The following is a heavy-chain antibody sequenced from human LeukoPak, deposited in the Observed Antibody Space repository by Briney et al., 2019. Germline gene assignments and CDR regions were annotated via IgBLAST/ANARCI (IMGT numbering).Heavy chain of an antibody. CDR2: ISAYKGTT. D-gene: IGHD2-2*01. CDR3: ARDGVPAAVSCPGRFDP. CDR1: GYTFTSYG. Sequence: ASVKVSCKASGYTFTSYGISWVRQAPGHGPEWMGWISAYKGTTNYAQKFQGRVTMTTDTSTSTANIELRSLRSDDTAVYYCARDGVPAAVSCPGRFDPWGQGTLVTVSS. V-gene: IGHV1-18*01. J-gene: IGHJ5*02.